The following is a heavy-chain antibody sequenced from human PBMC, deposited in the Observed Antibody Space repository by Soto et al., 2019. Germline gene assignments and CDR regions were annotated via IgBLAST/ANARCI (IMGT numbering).Heavy chain of an antibody. Sequence: EVRLLESGGGLVQPGGSPRLSCAASGFTFSVYAMSWVRQAPGKGLEWVSGISGSGDSTHYADSVKGRFTVSRDNSKSMLYLQTNSLRAEDTAIYDCAKALCGGFTYWGQGTLVTVSS. D-gene: IGHD2-21*01. J-gene: IGHJ4*02. CDR1: GFTFSVYA. CDR2: ISGSGDST. V-gene: IGHV3-23*01. CDR3: AKALCGGFTY.